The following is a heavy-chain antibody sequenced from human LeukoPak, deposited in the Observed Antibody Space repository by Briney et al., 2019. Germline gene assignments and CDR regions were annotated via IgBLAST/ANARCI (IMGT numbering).Heavy chain of an antibody. CDR1: GFTFRTYA. CDR2: INPTDSGDST. J-gene: IGHJ3*01. D-gene: IGHD6-13*01. V-gene: IGHV3-23*01. CDR3: AKEVAAHRILDAFDF. Sequence: GGSLRLSCVASGFTFRTYAMSWVRQAPGKGLEWLSGINPTDSGDSTYYADSVVGRFTISRDDSKNTLYLQLNSLRADDTAVYYCAKEVAAHRILDAFDFGGQGTLVTVSS.